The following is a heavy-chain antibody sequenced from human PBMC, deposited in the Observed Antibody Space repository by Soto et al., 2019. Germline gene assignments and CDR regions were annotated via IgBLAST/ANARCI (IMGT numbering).Heavy chain of an antibody. CDR1: GGSISSYY. CDR2: IYYSGST. D-gene: IGHD3-9*01. Sequence: PSETLSLTCTVSGGSISSYYWSWIRQPPGKGLEWIGYIYYSGSTNYNPPLKSRVTISVDTSKNQFSLKLSSVTAADTAVYYCARGLTYYDILTGSQLPYYYFDYWGQGTLVTVSS. V-gene: IGHV4-59*01. CDR3: ARGLTYYDILTGSQLPYYYFDY. J-gene: IGHJ4*02.